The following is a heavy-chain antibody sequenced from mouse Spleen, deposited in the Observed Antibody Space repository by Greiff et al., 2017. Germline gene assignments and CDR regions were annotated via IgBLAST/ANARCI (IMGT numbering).Heavy chain of an antibody. V-gene: IGHV5-9-1*01. Sequence: EVNVVESGGGLVKPGGSLKLSCAASGFTFSSYAMSWVRQTPEKRLEWVATISSGGSYTYYPDSVKGRFTISRDNAKNTLYLQMSSLRSEDTAMYYCARMDGNDYWGQGTSVTGSS. CDR1: GFTFSSYA. D-gene: IGHD2-1*01. CDR3: ARMDGNDY. J-gene: IGHJ4*01. CDR2: ISSGGSYT.